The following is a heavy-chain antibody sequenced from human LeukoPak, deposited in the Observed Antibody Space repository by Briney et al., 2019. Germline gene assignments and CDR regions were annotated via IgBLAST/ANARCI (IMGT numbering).Heavy chain of an antibody. V-gene: IGHV3-23*01. D-gene: IGHD3-10*01. J-gene: IGHJ4*02. Sequence: GGSLRLSCAVSGITLNNYGMSLVRQAPGKGVEWVAGLCGSGGGANYADSVQGRFTISRDNPKNTLYLQMNSLRAEDTAVYFCAKRGVVIRVFLVGFHKEAYYFDSWGQGALVTVSS. CDR3: AKRGVVIRVFLVGFHKEAYYFDS. CDR1: GITLNNYG. CDR2: LCGSGGGA.